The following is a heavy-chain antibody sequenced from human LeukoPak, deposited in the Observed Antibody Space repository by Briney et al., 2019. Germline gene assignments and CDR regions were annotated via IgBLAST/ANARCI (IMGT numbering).Heavy chain of an antibody. CDR3: AKDFKGSSSSSY. V-gene: IGHV3-74*01. J-gene: IGHJ4*02. D-gene: IGHD6-6*01. CDR2: FNDDGSDT. Sequence: GGSLRLSCAASGFTFKLYWMHWVRQVPGKRPVWVSRFNDDGSDTIYADSVRGRFTISRDDAKNTVYLQMNNLRAEDTAVYYCAKDFKGSSSSSYWGQGTLVTVSS. CDR1: GFTFKLYW.